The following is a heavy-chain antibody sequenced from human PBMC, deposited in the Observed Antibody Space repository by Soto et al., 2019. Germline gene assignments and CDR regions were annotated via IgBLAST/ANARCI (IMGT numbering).Heavy chain of an antibody. J-gene: IGHJ3*01. Sequence: GGSLRLSCAASGFPFSDYAMTWVRQAAGQGLEWVSSISGSGGNTYYGDSVEGRFTISRDNSKDTLYLQMSSLRAADTATYFCARDRGTTTFPLDAFDVWGQGTMVTVSS. V-gene: IGHV3-23*01. D-gene: IGHD1-26*01. CDR2: ISGSGGNT. CDR1: GFPFSDYA. CDR3: ARDRGTTTFPLDAFDV.